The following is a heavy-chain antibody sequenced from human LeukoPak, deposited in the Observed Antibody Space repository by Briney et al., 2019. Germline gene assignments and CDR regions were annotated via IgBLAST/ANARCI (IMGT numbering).Heavy chain of an antibody. CDR2: IRSDSDGGVT. J-gene: IGHJ4*02. CDR3: ARDLDSSGYYSY. D-gene: IGHD3-22*01. Sequence: PGGCLRLSCTASGFNFRNAWMCWVRQAPGKGLEWVGLIRSDSDGGVTQYGTPVKGRFTISRDDSKDTVYLQMKSLRAEDTAVYYCARDLDSSGYYSYWGQGTLVTVSS. V-gene: IGHV3-15*01. CDR1: GFNFRNAW.